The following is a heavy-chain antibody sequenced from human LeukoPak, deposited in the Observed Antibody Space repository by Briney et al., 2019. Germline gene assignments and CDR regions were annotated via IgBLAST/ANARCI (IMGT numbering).Heavy chain of an antibody. V-gene: IGHV3-21*01. CDR2: VSSSSGYI. CDR1: GFTFSSYT. Sequence: GGSLRLSCAASGFTFSSYTMNWVRQAPGKGLEWVSSVSSSSGYIYYADSVKGRFTISRDNAKNSLYLQMNSLRAEDTAMYYCAKMGTRGYHNMDVWGQGTTVTVSS. CDR3: AKMGTRGYHNMDV. D-gene: IGHD5-24*01. J-gene: IGHJ6*02.